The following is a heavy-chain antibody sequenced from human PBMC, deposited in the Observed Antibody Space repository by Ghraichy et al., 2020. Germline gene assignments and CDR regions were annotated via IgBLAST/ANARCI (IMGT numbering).Heavy chain of an antibody. CDR1: GFTFSDHY. CDR2: TRNKANNYRT. Sequence: GGSLRLSCAASGFTFSDHYMDWVRQAPGKGLEWVGRTRNKANNYRTDYAASVRGRFTISRDDSQRSLFLQMDSLKTEDTAVYYCALSTTCYSVGNCFPEHFRHWGQGTLVTVSS. CDR3: ALSTTCYSVGNCFPEHFRH. D-gene: IGHD2-15*01. V-gene: IGHV3-72*01. J-gene: IGHJ1*01.